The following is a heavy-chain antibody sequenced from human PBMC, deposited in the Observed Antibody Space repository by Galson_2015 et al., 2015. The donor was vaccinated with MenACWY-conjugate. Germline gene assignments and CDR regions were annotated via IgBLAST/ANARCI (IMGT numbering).Heavy chain of an antibody. CDR1: GFTFSSWH. CDR2: ISFDGKNQ. D-gene: IGHD7-27*01. V-gene: IGHV3-30*01. J-gene: IGHJ6*02. Sequence: SLRLSCAASGFTFSSWHMHWVRQAPGKGLEWVAVISFDGKNQFYADSVKGRFTFSRDNSEKILYLQMNSLRTEDTAFYYCARDTWGSYGLDVWGQGTTVTVSS. CDR3: ARDTWGSYGLDV.